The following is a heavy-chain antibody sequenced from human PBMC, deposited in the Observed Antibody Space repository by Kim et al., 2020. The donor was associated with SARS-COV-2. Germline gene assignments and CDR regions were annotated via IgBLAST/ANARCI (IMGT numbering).Heavy chain of an antibody. V-gene: IGHV1-46*02. J-gene: IGHJ3*02. Sequence: ASVKVSCKASGYTFNNYFMHWVRQAPGQGLEWMGIINPSGVSTTYAQKFQGRVAMTRDTSTSTVYMELSSLRSEDTAVYYCAREGASADAFDIWGQGTMV. D-gene: IGHD3-16*01. CDR3: AREGASADAFDI. CDR2: INPSGVST. CDR1: GYTFNNYF.